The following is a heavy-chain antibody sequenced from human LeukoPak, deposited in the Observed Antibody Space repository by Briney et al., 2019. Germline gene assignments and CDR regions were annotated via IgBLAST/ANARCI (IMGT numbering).Heavy chain of an antibody. D-gene: IGHD2-8*01. V-gene: IGHV3-23*01. CDR3: VRMVSGDS. CDR1: GFTFSNYD. J-gene: IGHJ4*02. CDR2: ISASGIHI. Sequence: GGSLRLSCAVSGFTFSNYDMDWVRQAPGKGPEWVTTISASGIHIYYADSAKGRFTISRDNSRNTLELQMNSLRGEDTAVYYCVRMVSGDSWGQGTLVTVTS.